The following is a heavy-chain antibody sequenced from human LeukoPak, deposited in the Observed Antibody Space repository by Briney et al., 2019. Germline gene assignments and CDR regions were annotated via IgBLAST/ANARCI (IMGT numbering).Heavy chain of an antibody. D-gene: IGHD6-13*01. CDR2: IYYSGST. Sequence: SETLSLTCTVSGGSISSSSYYWGWIRQPPGKGLEWIGSIYYSGSTYYNPSLKSRVTISVDTSKNQFSLKLSSVTAADTAVYYCARESLVAAAGAFDYWGQGTLVTISS. V-gene: IGHV4-39*07. J-gene: IGHJ4*02. CDR1: GGSISSSSYY. CDR3: ARESLVAAAGAFDY.